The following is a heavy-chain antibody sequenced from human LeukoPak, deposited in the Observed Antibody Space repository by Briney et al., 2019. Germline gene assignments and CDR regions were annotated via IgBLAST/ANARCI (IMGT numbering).Heavy chain of an antibody. CDR3: ARHLNYDFWSGYYSYYYYMDV. Sequence: ASVKVSCKASGYTFTSYDVNWVRQATGQGLEWMGWMNPNSGNTGYAQKFQGRVTMTRNTSISTAYMELSSLRSEDTAVYYCARHLNYDFWSGYYSYYYYMDVWGKGTTVTVSS. CDR2: MNPNSGNT. CDR1: GYTFTSYD. D-gene: IGHD3-3*01. J-gene: IGHJ6*03. V-gene: IGHV1-8*01.